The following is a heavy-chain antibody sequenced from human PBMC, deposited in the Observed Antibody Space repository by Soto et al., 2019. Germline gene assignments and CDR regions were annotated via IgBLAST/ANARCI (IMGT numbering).Heavy chain of an antibody. J-gene: IGHJ4*02. CDR3: ARSGTYSFDY. V-gene: IGHV3-72*01. CDR2: SRNKANSYTI. CDR1: GFTFSDHY. Sequence: PGGSLRLSCAASGFTFSDHYMDWVRQAPGKGLEWVGRSRNKANSYTIEYAASVKGRFTISRDDSQNSLYLQMNRLKTEDTAVYYCARSGTYSFDYWGQGPLVTVSS. D-gene: IGHD1-26*01.